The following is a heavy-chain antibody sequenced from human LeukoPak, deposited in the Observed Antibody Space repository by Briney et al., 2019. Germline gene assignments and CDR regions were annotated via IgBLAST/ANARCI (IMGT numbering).Heavy chain of an antibody. J-gene: IGHJ4*02. CDR2: ISGSGGST. Sequence: GGSLRLSCAASGFTFSSYAMSWVRQAPGKGLEWVSAISGSGGSTYYADSVKGRFTISRDNCKKTLYLEMNSLRAEDTAVYYCAKEAPITMIVVVTTRGLLFDYWGQGTLVTVSS. CDR3: AKEAPITMIVVVTTRGLLFDY. D-gene: IGHD3-22*01. CDR1: GFTFSSYA. V-gene: IGHV3-23*01.